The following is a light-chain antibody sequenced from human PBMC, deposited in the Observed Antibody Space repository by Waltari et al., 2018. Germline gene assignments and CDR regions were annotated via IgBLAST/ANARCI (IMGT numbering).Light chain of an antibody. Sequence: QPALTQPASVSGSPGQSITIPCTGSRPDVGSYNFASWYQQHPGKAPNLILYDVGNRPSGISHRFSASKSGNTASLTISGLQEEDEGEYYCSSYTTSTTLLFGTGTRLTVL. J-gene: IGLJ1*01. CDR2: DVG. CDR1: RPDVGSYNF. V-gene: IGLV2-14*01. CDR3: SSYTTSTTLL.